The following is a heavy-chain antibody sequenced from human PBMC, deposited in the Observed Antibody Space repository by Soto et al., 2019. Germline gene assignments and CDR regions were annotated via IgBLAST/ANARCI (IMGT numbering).Heavy chain of an antibody. D-gene: IGHD6-13*01. CDR1: GYTFTGYY. CDR2: INPNSGGT. Sequence: ASVKVSCKASGYTFTGYYMHWVRQAPGQGLEWMGWINPNSGGTNYAQKFQGWVTMTRDTSISTAYMELSRLRSDDTAVYYWARQQQLDPYYYYGMDVWGQGTTVTVSS. CDR3: ARQQQLDPYYYYGMDV. V-gene: IGHV1-2*04. J-gene: IGHJ6*02.